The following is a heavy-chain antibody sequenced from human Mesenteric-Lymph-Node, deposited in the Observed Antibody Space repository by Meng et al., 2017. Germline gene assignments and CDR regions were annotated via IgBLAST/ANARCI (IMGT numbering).Heavy chain of an antibody. J-gene: IGHJ3*02. CDR3: AKVRSAWLNDAFDM. V-gene: IGHV3-30*01. D-gene: IGHD6-19*01. CDR2: ISHDGSDQ. Sequence: GGSLRLSCAASGFTFSSYAMQWVRQAPGKGLEWVSVISHDGSDQNYADSVKGRFTFSRDRSKNTLYLHMNSLRSEDTAVYYCAKVRSAWLNDAFDMWGQGTMVTVSS. CDR1: GFTFSSYA.